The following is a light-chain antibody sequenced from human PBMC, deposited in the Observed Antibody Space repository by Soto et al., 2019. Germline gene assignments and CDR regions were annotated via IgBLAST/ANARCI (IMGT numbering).Light chain of an antibody. V-gene: IGLV7-43*01. CDR3: RLDNVGAVI. CDR2: STD. CDR1: TGEVTSGHY. Sequence: QAVVTQEPSLTVSPGGTVTLTCASSTGEVTSGHYTNWLQQKPGQAPRALIYSTDTKHSWTPARFSGSLLGGKAALTLSGAQPEDESDYYCRLDNVGAVIFGGGTQLTVL. J-gene: IGLJ2*01.